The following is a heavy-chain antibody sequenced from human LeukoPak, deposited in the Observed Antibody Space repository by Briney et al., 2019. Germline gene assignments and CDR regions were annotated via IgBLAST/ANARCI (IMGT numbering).Heavy chain of an antibody. D-gene: IGHD5-18*01. V-gene: IGHV4-59*01. CDR1: GGSISSYY. Sequence: SETLPLTCTVSGGSISSYYWSWIRQPPGKGLEWIGYIYYSGSTNYNASLKSRVTISVDTSKNQFSLKLSSVTAADTAVYYCATQAPGTWIQLWFGAFDIWGQGTMVTVSS. CDR3: ATQAPGTWIQLWFGAFDI. CDR2: IYYSGST. J-gene: IGHJ3*02.